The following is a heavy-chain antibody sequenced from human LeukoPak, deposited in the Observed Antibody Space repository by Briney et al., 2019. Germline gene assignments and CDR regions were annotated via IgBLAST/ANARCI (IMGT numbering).Heavy chain of an antibody. CDR2: TYYRSKWHN. Sequence: KPSQTLSLTCAISGDSLSSNSAASNWIRQSPSRGLEWLGRTYYRSKWHNDYAVSVKSRITINPDTSKNQFSLQLNSVTPEDTAVYYCARTDFGIAAAGTLDYWGQGTLVTVSS. V-gene: IGHV6-1*01. CDR1: GDSLSSNSAA. J-gene: IGHJ4*02. CDR3: ARTDFGIAAAGTLDY. D-gene: IGHD6-13*01.